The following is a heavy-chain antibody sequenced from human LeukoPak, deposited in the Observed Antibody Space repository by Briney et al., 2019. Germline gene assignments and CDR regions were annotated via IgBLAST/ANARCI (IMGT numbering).Heavy chain of an antibody. Sequence: SETLSLTCAVCGGSFSGYYWSWIRQPPGKGLEWIGEINHSGSTNYNPSLKSRVTISVDTSKNQFSLKLSSVTAADTAVYYCARGERGYCSSTSCPWFDPWGQGILVTVSS. V-gene: IGHV4-34*01. CDR1: GGSFSGYY. CDR3: ARGERGYCSSTSCPWFDP. D-gene: IGHD2-2*01. CDR2: INHSGST. J-gene: IGHJ5*02.